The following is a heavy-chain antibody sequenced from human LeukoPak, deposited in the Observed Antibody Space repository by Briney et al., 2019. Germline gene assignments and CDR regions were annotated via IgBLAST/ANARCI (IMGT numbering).Heavy chain of an antibody. CDR1: GGSFSGHY. D-gene: IGHD3-10*01. Sequence: PSETLSLTCAVYGGSFSGHYWSWIRQPPGKGLEWIGEINHSGSTNYNPSLKNRVTISADRSKNQCSLKLSSVTAAEAAVYYCARGPRQELLWFGDSADAFDIWGQGTMVTVSS. CDR3: ARGPRQELLWFGDSADAFDI. V-gene: IGHV4-34*01. J-gene: IGHJ3*02. CDR2: INHSGST.